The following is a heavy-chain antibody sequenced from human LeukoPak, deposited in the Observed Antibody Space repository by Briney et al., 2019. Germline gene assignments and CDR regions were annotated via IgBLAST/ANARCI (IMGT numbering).Heavy chain of an antibody. J-gene: IGHJ4*02. CDR1: GFTFSTSW. D-gene: IGHD2-15*01. Sequence: GGSLRLSCAASGFTFSTSWMTWVRQAPGKGLEWVATIKEDGTKLNYVGSVRGRFTISRDNAKNSLYLQMNSLRAEDTAVYYCARGRPDIVVVVADQFDYWGQGTLVTVSS. V-gene: IGHV3-7*02. CDR2: IKEDGTKL. CDR3: ARGRPDIVVVVADQFDY.